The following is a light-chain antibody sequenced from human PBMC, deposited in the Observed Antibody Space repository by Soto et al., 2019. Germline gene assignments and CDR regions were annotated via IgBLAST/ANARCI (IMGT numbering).Light chain of an antibody. J-gene: IGLJ1*01. Sequence: SVLTQPPSASGTPGQRVTISCSGRSSNIGSNYVYWYQQVPGTAPKLLIYRNNQRPSGVPDRFSGSKSGTSASLAISGLRSEDEADYYCAGWDDSLSGYVFGTGTKVTVL. V-gene: IGLV1-47*01. CDR1: SSNIGSNY. CDR2: RNN. CDR3: AGWDDSLSGYV.